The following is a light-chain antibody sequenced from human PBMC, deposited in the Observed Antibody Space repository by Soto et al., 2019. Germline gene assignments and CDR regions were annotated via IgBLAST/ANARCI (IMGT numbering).Light chain of an antibody. CDR3: MQSVQRFT. V-gene: IGKV2D-29*01. CDR2: ELF. J-gene: IGKJ3*01. Sequence: EIVMTQTPLSLSVTPGQPASISCKSSQSLLHSDGKTYLYCYLQKPGQPPQLLIHELFNRFSGVPDRFSGSGSETDFTLKISRVEPEDVGVYYCMQSVQRFTFGPGTKVDIK. CDR1: QSLLHSDGKTY.